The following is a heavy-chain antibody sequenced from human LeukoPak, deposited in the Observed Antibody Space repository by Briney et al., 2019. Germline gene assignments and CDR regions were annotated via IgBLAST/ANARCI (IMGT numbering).Heavy chain of an antibody. V-gene: IGHV4-59*11. J-gene: IGHJ2*01. D-gene: IGHD3/OR15-3a*01. CDR2: MHYSGFT. CDR1: GGSISSHY. CDR3: ARDAGTGWYFDL. Sequence: SETLSLTCTVSGGSISSHYWSWIRQPPGKGLEWIGYMHYSGFTSYMPSLKSRVTISVDTSKNQLSLKLNSVTAADTAVYFCARDAGTGWYFDLWGRGTLVTVSS.